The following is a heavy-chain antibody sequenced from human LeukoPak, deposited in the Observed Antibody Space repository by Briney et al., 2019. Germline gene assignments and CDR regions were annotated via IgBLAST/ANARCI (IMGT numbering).Heavy chain of an antibody. J-gene: IGHJ6*02. V-gene: IGHV3-7*01. CDR3: ARESPGAAAGTGYYYGMDV. Sequence: PGGSLRLSCAASGFTFSSYWMSWVRQAPGKGLEWVANIKQDGSEKYYVDSVKGRFTISRDNAKNSLYLQMNSLRAEDTAVYYCARESPGAAAGTGYYYGMDVWGQGTTVTVSS. CDR1: GFTFSSYW. D-gene: IGHD6-13*01. CDR2: IKQDGSEK.